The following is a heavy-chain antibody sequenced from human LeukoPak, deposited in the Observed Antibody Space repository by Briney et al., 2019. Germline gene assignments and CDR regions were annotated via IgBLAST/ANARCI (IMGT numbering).Heavy chain of an antibody. D-gene: IGHD3-10*01. CDR3: ARNYYYGSGNYYIAGDY. CDR1: GYSFTSYW. V-gene: IGHV5-51*01. J-gene: IGHJ4*02. CDR2: IYPGDSDI. Sequence: GESLKISCKGSGYSFTSYWIGWVRQMPGKGLEWMGIIYPGDSDIRYSPSFQGQVTISADKSISTAYLQWSSLKASDTAMYYCARNYYYGSGNYYIAGDYWGQGTLVTVSS.